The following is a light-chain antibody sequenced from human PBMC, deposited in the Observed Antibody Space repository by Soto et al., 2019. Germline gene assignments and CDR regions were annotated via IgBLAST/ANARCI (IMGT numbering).Light chain of an antibody. J-gene: IGLJ2*01. V-gene: IGLV6-57*04. CDR1: SGSIASNH. Sequence: NFMLTQPHSVSESPGKTVMIACTRSSGSIASNHVQWYQQRPGSAPTSVIYGDIQRPSGVPDRFSGSIDSSSNSASLIISGLKPEDEADYYCQSYESSTVIFGGGTKLTVL. CDR3: QSYESSTVI. CDR2: GDI.